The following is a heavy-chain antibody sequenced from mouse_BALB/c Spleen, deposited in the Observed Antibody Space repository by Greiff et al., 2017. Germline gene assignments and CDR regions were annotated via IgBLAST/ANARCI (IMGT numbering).Heavy chain of an antibody. Sequence: VQLQQSGAELAKPGASVKMSCKASGYTFTSYWMHWVKQRPGQGLEWIGYINPSTGYTEYNQKFKDKATLTADKSSSTAYMQLSSLTSEDSVVYYCAVRGYDAMDYWGQGTSVTVSS. D-gene: IGHD1-1*01. J-gene: IGHJ4*01. V-gene: IGHV1-7*01. CDR3: AVRGYDAMDY. CDR1: GYTFTSYW. CDR2: INPSTGYT.